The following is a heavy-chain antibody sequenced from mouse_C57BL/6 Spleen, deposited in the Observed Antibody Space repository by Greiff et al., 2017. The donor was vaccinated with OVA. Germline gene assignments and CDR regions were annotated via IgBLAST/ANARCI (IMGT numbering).Heavy chain of an antibody. J-gene: IGHJ4*01. CDR1: GYTFTEYT. V-gene: IGHV1-62-2*01. CDR2: FYPGSGSI. CDR3: ARHEGAAYAMDY. Sequence: VKLMESGAELVKPGASVKLSCKASGYTFTEYTIHWVKQRSGQGLEWIGWFYPGSGSIKYNEKFKDKATLTADKSSSTVYMELSRLTSEDSAVYFCARHEGAAYAMDYWGQGTSVTVSS.